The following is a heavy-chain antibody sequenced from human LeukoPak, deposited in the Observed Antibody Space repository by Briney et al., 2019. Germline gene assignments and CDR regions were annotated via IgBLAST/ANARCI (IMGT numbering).Heavy chain of an antibody. CDR2: IYHSGST. V-gene: IGHV4-30-2*01. D-gene: IGHD6-13*01. CDR1: GGSISSGGYY. Sequence: SETLSLTCTVSGGSISSGGYYWSWIRQPPGKGLEWIGYIYHSGSTYYNPSLKSRVTISVDRSKNQFSLKLSSVTAADTAVYYCARPTAEQQLTPVGIWGQGTMVTVSS. J-gene: IGHJ3*02. CDR3: ARPTAEQQLTPVGI.